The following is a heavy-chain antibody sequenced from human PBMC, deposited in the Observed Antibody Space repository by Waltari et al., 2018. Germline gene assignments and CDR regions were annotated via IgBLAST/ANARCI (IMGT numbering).Heavy chain of an antibody. V-gene: IGHV3-33*01. CDR1: GFTFSSFG. Sequence: QVQLVESGGGVVQPGTSLKLSCAASGFTFSSFGLHWVRQTPGKGLEGVALIWYDGSKTFYSDSVKGRFTISRDNSQNTLYLQLNRLRDEDTGIYYCARGYDFWSGYFNYFDHWGPGTRVTVSS. D-gene: IGHD3-3*01. CDR2: IWYDGSKT. J-gene: IGHJ4*02. CDR3: ARGYDFWSGYFNYFDH.